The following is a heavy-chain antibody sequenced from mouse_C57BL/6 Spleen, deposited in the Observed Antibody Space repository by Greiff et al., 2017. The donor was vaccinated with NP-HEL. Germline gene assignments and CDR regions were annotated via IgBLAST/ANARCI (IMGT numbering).Heavy chain of an antibody. D-gene: IGHD2-5*01. Sequence: EVKVVESGGGLVKPGGSLKLSCAASGFTFSSYAMSWVRQTPEKRLEWVATISDGGSYTYYPDNVKGRFTISRDNAKNNLYLQMSHLKSEDTAMYYCARGYSNYFDVWGTGTTVTVSS. CDR1: GFTFSSYA. CDR2: ISDGGSYT. J-gene: IGHJ1*03. V-gene: IGHV5-4*03. CDR3: ARGYSNYFDV.